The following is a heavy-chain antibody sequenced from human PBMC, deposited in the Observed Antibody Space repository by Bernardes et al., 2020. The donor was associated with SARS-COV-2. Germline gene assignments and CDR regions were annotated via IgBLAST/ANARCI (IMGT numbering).Heavy chain of an antibody. J-gene: IGHJ3*01. Sequence: GGSLRRSCAASGFTFEDYTMHWVRQVPGKGLEWVSLASWDGSTTSYADSVKGRFIISRDSSRNTVHLQMDSLRKEDTALYYCATERQSLTVFGVGHDAFDFWCQGTMVTVSS. CDR3: ATERQSLTVFGVGHDAFDF. V-gene: IGHV3-43*01. CDR2: ASWDGSTT. CDR1: GFTFEDYT. D-gene: IGHD3-3*01.